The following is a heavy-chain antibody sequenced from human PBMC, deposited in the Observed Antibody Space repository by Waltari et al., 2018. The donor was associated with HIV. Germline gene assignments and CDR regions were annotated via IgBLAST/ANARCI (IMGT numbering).Heavy chain of an antibody. CDR2: IIPIFGTA. CDR1: GGTFSSYA. J-gene: IGHJ4*02. Sequence: QVQLVQSGAEVKKPGSSVKVSCKASGGTFSSYAISWVRQAPGQGLEWMGGIIPIFGTANYAQKFQGRVTITADESTSTAYMELSSLRSEDTAVYYCAGVGGGVAVAGTGNSLYYFDYWGQGTLVTVSS. V-gene: IGHV1-69*01. CDR3: AGVGGGVAVAGTGNSLYYFDY. D-gene: IGHD6-19*01.